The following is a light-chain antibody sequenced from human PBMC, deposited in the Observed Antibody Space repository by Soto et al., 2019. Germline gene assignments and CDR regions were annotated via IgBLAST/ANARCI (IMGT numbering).Light chain of an antibody. CDR3: QQRSNWPLT. Sequence: EIVLTQSPATLSLSPGERATLSCRASQSVSSYLAWYQQKPGQAPRLLIYDASNRATGIPARFSGSGSGTGFTLPSSSLEAEDVAVYYCQQRSNWPLTSGGGTKVEIK. CDR1: QSVSSY. CDR2: DAS. V-gene: IGKV3-11*01. J-gene: IGKJ4*01.